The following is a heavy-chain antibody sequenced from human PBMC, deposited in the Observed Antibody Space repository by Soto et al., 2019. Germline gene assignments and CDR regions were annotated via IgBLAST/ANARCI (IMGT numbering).Heavy chain of an antibody. Sequence: SETLSLTCTVSGGSISSSSYYWGWIRQPPGKGLEWIGSIYYSGSTYYNPSLKSRVTISVDTSKNQFSLKLSSGTAADTAVYYCARLPRRITMVRGVIATVDYYYYYMDVWGKATTVTVSS. D-gene: IGHD3-10*01. CDR3: ARLPRRITMVRGVIATVDYYYYYMDV. CDR1: GGSISSSSYY. J-gene: IGHJ6*03. V-gene: IGHV4-39*01. CDR2: IYYSGST.